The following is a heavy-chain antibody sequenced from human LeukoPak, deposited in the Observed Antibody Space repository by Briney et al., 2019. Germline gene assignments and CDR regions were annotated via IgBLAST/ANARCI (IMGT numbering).Heavy chain of an antibody. CDR1: GFTVSSKY. D-gene: IGHD3-10*01. CDR3: AKDRGYMDSRLGFDY. J-gene: IGHJ4*02. CDR2: ISGSGGST. Sequence: GASLRLSCAASGFTVSSKYMSWVRQAPGKGLEWVSAISGSGGSTYYADSVKGRFTISRDNSKNTLYLQMNSLRAEDTAVYYCAKDRGYMDSRLGFDYWGQGTLVTVSS. V-gene: IGHV3-23*01.